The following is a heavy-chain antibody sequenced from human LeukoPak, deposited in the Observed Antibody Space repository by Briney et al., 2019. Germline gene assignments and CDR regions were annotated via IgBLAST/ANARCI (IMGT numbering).Heavy chain of an antibody. CDR3: ARDLSWSGSYILRN. D-gene: IGHD1-26*01. V-gene: IGHV4-59*05. CDR1: GGSISSYY. CDR2: IYYSGST. Sequence: PSETLSLTCTVSGGSISSYYWSWIRQPPGKGLEWIGSIYYSGSTYYNPSLKSRVTISVDTSKNQFSLKLSSVTAADTAVYYCARDLSWSGSYILRNWGQGTLVTVSS. J-gene: IGHJ4*02.